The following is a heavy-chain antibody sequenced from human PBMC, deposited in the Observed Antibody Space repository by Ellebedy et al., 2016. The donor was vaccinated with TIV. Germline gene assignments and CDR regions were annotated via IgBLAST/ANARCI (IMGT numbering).Heavy chain of an antibody. CDR1: GGSISSGGYY. Sequence: SETLSLXXTVSGGSISSGGYYWSWIRQHPGKGLEWIGYIYYSGSTYYNPSLKSRVTISVDTSKNQFSLKLSSVTAADTAVYYCARVVEDHGAFDIWGQGTMVTVSS. J-gene: IGHJ3*02. CDR3: ARVVEDHGAFDI. D-gene: IGHD2-2*01. CDR2: IYYSGST. V-gene: IGHV4-31*03.